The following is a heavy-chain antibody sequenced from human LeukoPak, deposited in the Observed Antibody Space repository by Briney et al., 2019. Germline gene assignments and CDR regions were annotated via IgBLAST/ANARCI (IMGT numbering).Heavy chain of an antibody. CDR1: GYTFTSYT. Sequence: ASVKVSCKASGYTFTSYTMNWVRQAPGQGLEWMGWINTNTGNPTYAQGFTGRFVFSLDTSVSTAYLQISSLKAEDTAVYYCARDPPTVTTSRGSDYWGQGTLVTVSS. J-gene: IGHJ4*02. D-gene: IGHD4-17*01. CDR2: INTNTGNP. CDR3: ARDPPTVTTSRGSDY. V-gene: IGHV7-4-1*02.